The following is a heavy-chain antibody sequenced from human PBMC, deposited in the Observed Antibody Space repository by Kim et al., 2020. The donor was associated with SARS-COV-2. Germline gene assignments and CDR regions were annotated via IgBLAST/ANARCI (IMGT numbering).Heavy chain of an antibody. CDR2: IYSGGST. D-gene: IGHD6-19*01. Sequence: GGSLRLSCAASGFTVSSNYMSWVRQAPGKGLEWVSVIYSGGSTYYADSVKGRFTISRDNSKNTLYLQMNSLRAEDTAVYYCARMGCIAVAGTKRTTCFDYWGQGTLVTVSS. V-gene: IGHV3-53*01. CDR1: GFTVSSNY. J-gene: IGHJ4*02. CDR3: ARMGCIAVAGTKRTTCFDY.